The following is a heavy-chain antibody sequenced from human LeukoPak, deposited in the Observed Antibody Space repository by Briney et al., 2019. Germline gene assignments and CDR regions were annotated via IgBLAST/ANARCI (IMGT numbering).Heavy chain of an antibody. Sequence: SETLSLTCTVSGGSISSSSYSWGWIRQPPGKGLEWIGSIYYSGSTYYNPSLKSRVTISVDTSKNQFSLKLSSVTAADTAVYYCARHRRYSSGWYGDYFDYWGQGTLVTVSS. CDR3: ARHRRYSSGWYGDYFDY. CDR2: IYYSGST. D-gene: IGHD6-19*01. V-gene: IGHV4-39*01. CDR1: GGSISSSSYS. J-gene: IGHJ4*02.